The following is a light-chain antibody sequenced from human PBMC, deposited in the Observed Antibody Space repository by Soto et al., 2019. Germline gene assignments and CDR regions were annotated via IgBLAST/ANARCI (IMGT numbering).Light chain of an antibody. CDR2: EVN. Sequence: QSALTQPASVSGSPGQSITVSCTATSGDVGGYDYVSWYQLHPGKAPKLMVFEVNNRPSGVSYRFSGSKSGNTASLTISGLQAEDEADYFCSSYSISTAYLFXTGTKLTVL. CDR1: SGDVGGYDY. V-gene: IGLV2-14*01. CDR3: SSYSISTAYL. J-gene: IGLJ1*01.